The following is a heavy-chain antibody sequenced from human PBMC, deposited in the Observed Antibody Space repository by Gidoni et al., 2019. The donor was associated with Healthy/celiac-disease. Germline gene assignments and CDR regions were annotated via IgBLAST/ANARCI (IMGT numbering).Heavy chain of an antibody. J-gene: IGHJ1*01. CDR1: GFTFSSYR. D-gene: IGHD3-22*01. CDR2: ISSSSSTI. CDR3: ARDPTDYYDTGYFQH. Sequence: EVQLVESGGGLVQPGGSLRLSCAASGFTFSSYRMNWVRQAPGKGLEWVSYISSSSSTIYYADAVKGRFTISRDNAKNSLYLQMNSLRDEDTAVYYCARDPTDYYDTGYFQHWGQGTLVTVSS. V-gene: IGHV3-48*02.